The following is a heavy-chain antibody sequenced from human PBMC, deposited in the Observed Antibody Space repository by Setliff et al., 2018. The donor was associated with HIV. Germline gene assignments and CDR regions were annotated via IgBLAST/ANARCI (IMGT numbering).Heavy chain of an antibody. Sequence: SETLSLTCDVSGGSISSFNWWSWVRQSPGKGLEWIGEIYHTGSTNYSPSLKSRVTISVDKSKNQFSLKLSSVTAADTAVYYCARGAYNWNYRKIGGAFDIWGQGTMVTVSS. CDR1: GGSISSFNW. CDR2: IYHTGST. D-gene: IGHD1-7*01. V-gene: IGHV4-4*02. J-gene: IGHJ3*02. CDR3: ARGAYNWNYRKIGGAFDI.